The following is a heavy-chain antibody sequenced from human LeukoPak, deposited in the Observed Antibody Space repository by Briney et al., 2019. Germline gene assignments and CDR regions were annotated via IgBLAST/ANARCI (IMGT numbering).Heavy chain of an antibody. Sequence: AGGSLRLSCAASGFTFSKAWMTWVRQAPGKGLEWVGRIKSKTAGGTTDHAAPVKGRFAISRDDSKNTLYLEMNSLKTEDTAVYYCTTGESMVGTTIHVRWADWGQGTLVTVSS. CDR1: GFTFSKAW. D-gene: IGHD1-26*01. CDR3: TTGESMVGTTIHVRWAD. CDR2: IKSKTAGGTT. J-gene: IGHJ4*02. V-gene: IGHV3-15*01.